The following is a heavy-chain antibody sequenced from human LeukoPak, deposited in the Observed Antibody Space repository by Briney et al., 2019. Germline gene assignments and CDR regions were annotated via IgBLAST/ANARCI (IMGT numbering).Heavy chain of an antibody. CDR3: SGASHFDY. CDR2: INQNGSEI. Sequence: GSLRLSCAASGFSFSSNWMSWVRQAPGKGLEWVANINQNGSEIYYMNSVKGRFTISRDNAKNSLYLQMNSLRAEDTAMYYCSGASHFDYWGQGTLVSVSS. CDR1: GFSFSSNW. V-gene: IGHV3-7*01. J-gene: IGHJ4*02.